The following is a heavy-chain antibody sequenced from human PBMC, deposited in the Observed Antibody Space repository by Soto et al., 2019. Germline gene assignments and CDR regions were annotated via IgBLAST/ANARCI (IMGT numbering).Heavy chain of an antibody. V-gene: IGHV4-59*01. J-gene: IGHJ3*02. CDR1: GGSISSYY. CDR2: IYYSGST. D-gene: IGHD3-10*01. Sequence: QVQLQESGPGLVKPSETLSLTCTVSGGSISSYYWSWIRQPPGKGLEWIGAIYYSGSTKYNPALKGRVTIALATTNNRFSPNLRSVTCAHMALYFSARVHYDAFDIWGEGTMVTVSS. CDR3: ARVHYDAFDI.